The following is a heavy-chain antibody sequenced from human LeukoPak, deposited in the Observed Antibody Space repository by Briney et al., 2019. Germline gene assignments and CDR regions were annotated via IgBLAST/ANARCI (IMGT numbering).Heavy chain of an antibody. CDR3: ARAGRTSLYNHHYMDV. Sequence: SETLSLTCTVSGGSISNYYWNWIRQPPGKGLEWIGYIYYGGSTNYNPSLKSRVTIAADTSKNEFFLKLSSVTAADTAVYYCARAGRTSLYNHHYMDVWGKGTTVIVSS. V-gene: IGHV4-59*01. CDR1: GGSISNYY. J-gene: IGHJ6*03. CDR2: IYYGGST. D-gene: IGHD2-8*01.